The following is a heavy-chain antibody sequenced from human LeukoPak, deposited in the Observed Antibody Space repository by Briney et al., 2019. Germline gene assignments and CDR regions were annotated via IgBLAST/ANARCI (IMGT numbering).Heavy chain of an antibody. CDR3: AKTVRGGNPDYYYYMDV. D-gene: IGHD3-10*01. Sequence: SVKVSCKASGGTFSSYAVSWVRQAPGQGLEWMGGIIPIFGTANYAQKFQGRVTITADESTSTAYMELSSLRSEDTAVYYCAKTVRGGNPDYYYYMDVWGKGTTVTISS. CDR2: IIPIFGTA. V-gene: IGHV1-69*13. CDR1: GGTFSSYA. J-gene: IGHJ6*03.